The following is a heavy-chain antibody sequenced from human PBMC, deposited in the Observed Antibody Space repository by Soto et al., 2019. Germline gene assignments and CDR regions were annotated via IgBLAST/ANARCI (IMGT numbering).Heavy chain of an antibody. V-gene: IGHV1-2*04. Sequence: QVQLVQSGAEVKKPGASVKVSCKASGYTFTGYYMHWVRQAPGQGLEWMGWINPNSGGTNYAQKFQGWVTMPRDTSISTAYMELGRLRSDDTAVYYCARGPSSDYYYYGMDVWGQGTTVTVSS. CDR1: GYTFTGYY. CDR2: INPNSGGT. D-gene: IGHD3-22*01. CDR3: ARGPSSDYYYYGMDV. J-gene: IGHJ6*02.